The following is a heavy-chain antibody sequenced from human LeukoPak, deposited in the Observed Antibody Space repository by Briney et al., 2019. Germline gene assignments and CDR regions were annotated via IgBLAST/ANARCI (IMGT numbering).Heavy chain of an antibody. CDR2: ISGSGDNT. CDR1: GFTFSSYA. CDR3: AKXXXYDSSGSFYFDY. D-gene: IGHD3-22*01. V-gene: IGHV3-23*01. J-gene: IGHJ4*02. Sequence: GGSLRLSCAASGFTFSSYAMSWVRQAPGKGLEWVSGISGSGDNTYYADSVKGRFTISRDNSKNTLYVQVNSLGTEDTAAYYCAKXXXYDSSGSFYFDYWGQGTLVTVSS.